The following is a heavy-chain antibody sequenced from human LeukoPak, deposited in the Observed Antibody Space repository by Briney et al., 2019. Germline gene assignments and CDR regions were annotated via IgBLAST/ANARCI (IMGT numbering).Heavy chain of an antibody. CDR2: ISAYNGNT. V-gene: IGHV1-18*01. D-gene: IGHD3-16*02. CDR3: ARGDGMITFGGVIVDFDY. Sequence: ASVKVSCKASGYTYTSYDINWVRQAPGQGLGWMGWISAYNGNTHYAQNFQGRVTMTTDTPTSTAYMELRSLRSDDTAVYYCARGDGMITFGGVIVDFDYWGQGTLVTVSS. CDR1: GYTYTSYD. J-gene: IGHJ4*02.